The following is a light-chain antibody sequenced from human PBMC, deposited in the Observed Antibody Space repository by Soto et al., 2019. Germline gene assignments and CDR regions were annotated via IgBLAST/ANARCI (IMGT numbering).Light chain of an antibody. J-gene: IGKJ2*01. Sequence: DIQMTQSPSSLSASVGDTVTITCRASQAISNNLAWYQQKPGKAPQLLIYGAYTLQSGVPSRFSGSGSGTHFTLSISGLQPEDVATYYCQKYDSAPLTFGQGTKLEIK. V-gene: IGKV1-27*01. CDR2: GAY. CDR3: QKYDSAPLT. CDR1: QAISNN.